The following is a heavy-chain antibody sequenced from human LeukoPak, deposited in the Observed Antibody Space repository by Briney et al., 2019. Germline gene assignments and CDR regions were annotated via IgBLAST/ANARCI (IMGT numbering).Heavy chain of an antibody. Sequence: SVKVSCKASGGTFSSYAISWVRQAPGQGLEWMGGIIPIFGTANYAQKFQGRVTITTDESTSTAYMELSSLRSEDTAVYYCATDSSGYQEAYYFDYWGQGTLVTVSS. D-gene: IGHD3-22*01. V-gene: IGHV1-69*05. J-gene: IGHJ4*02. CDR2: IIPIFGTA. CDR3: ATDSSGYQEAYYFDY. CDR1: GGTFSSYA.